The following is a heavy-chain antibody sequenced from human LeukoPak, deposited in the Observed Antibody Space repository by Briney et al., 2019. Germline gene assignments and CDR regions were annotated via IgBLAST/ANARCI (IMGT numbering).Heavy chain of an antibody. CDR3: ARPEIGNWFDP. CDR1: GFTFSSYA. J-gene: IGHJ5*02. CDR2: IYYSGST. Sequence: GSLRLSCAASGFTFSSYAMSWVRQAPGKGLEWIGSIYYSGSTYYNPSLKSRVTISVDTSKNQFSLKLSSVTAADTAVYYCARPEIGNWFDPWGQGTLVTVSS. V-gene: IGHV4-39*01. D-gene: IGHD1-14*01.